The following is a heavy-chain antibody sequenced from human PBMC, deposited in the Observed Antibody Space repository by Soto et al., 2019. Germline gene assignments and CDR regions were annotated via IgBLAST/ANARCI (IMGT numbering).Heavy chain of an antibody. CDR1: GFTFSSYA. V-gene: IGHV3-23*01. J-gene: IGHJ4*02. Sequence: GGSLRLSCAASGFTFSSYAMSWVRQAPGKGLEWVSAISGSGNSPYYADSVKGRFTISRDNSRNTLYLQMSSLRAEDAAVYYCAKEYYFDTSGYFPFDYWGQGTLVTVSS. CDR2: ISGSGNSP. D-gene: IGHD3-22*01. CDR3: AKEYYFDTSGYFPFDY.